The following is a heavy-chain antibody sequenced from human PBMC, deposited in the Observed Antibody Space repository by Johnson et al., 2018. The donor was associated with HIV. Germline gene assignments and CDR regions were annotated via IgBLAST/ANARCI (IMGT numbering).Heavy chain of an antibody. V-gene: IGHV3-23*04. CDR2: ISGSGGST. J-gene: IGHJ3*02. D-gene: IGHD1-14*01. CDR1: GFTVSSNY. CDR3: AIIWNHTFDI. Sequence: QLVESGGGLVKPGGSLSLSCAASGFTVSSNYMSWVRQAPGKGLEWVSAISGSGGSTYYADSVKGRFTISRDNSRNTVYLQMNSLRAEDTAVYYCAIIWNHTFDIWGQGTMVTVSS.